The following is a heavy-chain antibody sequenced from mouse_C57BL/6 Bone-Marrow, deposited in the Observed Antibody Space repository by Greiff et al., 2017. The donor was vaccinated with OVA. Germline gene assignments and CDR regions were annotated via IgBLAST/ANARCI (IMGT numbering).Heavy chain of an antibody. CDR1: GYTFTDYN. CDR2: INPNNGGT. Sequence: VQLQQSGPELVKPGASVKIPCKASGYTFTDYNMDWVKQSHGKSLEWIGDINPNNGGTIYNQKCKGKATLTVDKSSSTAYMELRSLTSEDTAVYYCARENYYGSSYGYYAMDYWGQGTSVTVSS. D-gene: IGHD1-1*01. CDR3: ARENYYGSSYGYYAMDY. J-gene: IGHJ4*01. V-gene: IGHV1-18*01.